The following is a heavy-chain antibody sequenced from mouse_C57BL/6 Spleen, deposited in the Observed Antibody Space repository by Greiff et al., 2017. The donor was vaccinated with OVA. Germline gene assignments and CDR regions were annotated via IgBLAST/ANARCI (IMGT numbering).Heavy chain of an antibody. Sequence: SKLQQSGPELVKPGASVKISCKASGYSFPDYNMNWVKQSNGKSLEWIGVINPNYGTTSYNQKFKGKATLTVAQSSSTAYMQLNSLTSEDSAVYYCARAYGSSFWYFDVWGTGTTVTVSS. CDR3: ARAYGSSFWYFDV. CDR2: INPNYGTT. J-gene: IGHJ1*03. CDR1: GYSFPDYN. V-gene: IGHV1-39*01. D-gene: IGHD1-1*01.